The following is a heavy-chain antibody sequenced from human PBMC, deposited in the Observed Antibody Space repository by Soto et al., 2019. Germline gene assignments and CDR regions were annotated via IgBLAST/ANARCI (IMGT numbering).Heavy chain of an antibody. CDR2: IYWDDDK. J-gene: IGHJ3*02. CDR1: GFSLSTSGVG. CDR3: AHSYPSQYDFWSGFFDAFDI. D-gene: IGHD3-3*01. V-gene: IGHV2-5*02. Sequence: QITLKESGPTLVKPTQTLTLTCTFSGFSLSTSGVGVGWIRQPPGKALEWLALIYWDDDKRYSPSLKSRLTITKDTSKNQVVLTMTNMDPVDTATYYCAHSYPSQYDFWSGFFDAFDIWGQGTMVTVSS.